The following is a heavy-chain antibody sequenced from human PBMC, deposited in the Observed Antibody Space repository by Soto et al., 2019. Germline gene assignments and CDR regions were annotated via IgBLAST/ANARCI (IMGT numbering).Heavy chain of an antibody. CDR1: GGTFSSYA. D-gene: IGHD4-17*01. Sequence: SVKVSCKASGGTFSSYAISWVRQAPGQGLEWMGGIIPIFGTANYAQKFQGRVTITADESTSTAYMELSSLSSEDTAVYYCARDYGDFAGYGMDVWGQGTTVTVSS. J-gene: IGHJ6*02. V-gene: IGHV1-69*13. CDR3: ARDYGDFAGYGMDV. CDR2: IIPIFGTA.